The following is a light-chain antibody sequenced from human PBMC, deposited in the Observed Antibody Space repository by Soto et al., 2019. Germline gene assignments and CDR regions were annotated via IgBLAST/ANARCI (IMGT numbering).Light chain of an antibody. J-gene: IGKJ1*01. CDR2: QAS. V-gene: IGKV1-5*03. CDR1: QSIVSS. CDR3: QQYNSYWT. Sequence: DIQMTQSPSTLSASVGDRVTITCRASQSIVSSLAWYQQKPGKAPKLLIYQASTLESGVPSRFSGSGAGTEFTLTISSLQPEDVAPYYCQQYNSYWTFGQGTKVEIK.